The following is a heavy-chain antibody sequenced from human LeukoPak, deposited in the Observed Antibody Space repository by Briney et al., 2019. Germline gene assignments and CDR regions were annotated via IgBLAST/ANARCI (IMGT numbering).Heavy chain of an antibody. CDR3: ATAAQLSSGWYGDWFDP. D-gene: IGHD6-19*01. J-gene: IGHJ5*02. Sequence: GGSLRLSCAASGFTFSSYPMHWVRQAPGRGLEYLATISNNGGRTYYANSVKGRFTISRDNSKNTLYLQMGSLRAEDMAVYYCATAAQLSSGWYGDWFDPWGQGTLVTVSS. CDR2: ISNNGGRT. V-gene: IGHV3-64*01. CDR1: GFTFSSYP.